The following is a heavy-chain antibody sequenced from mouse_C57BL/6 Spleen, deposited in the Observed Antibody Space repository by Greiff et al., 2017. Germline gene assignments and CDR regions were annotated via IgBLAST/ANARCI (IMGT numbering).Heavy chain of an antibody. D-gene: IGHD5-1*01. CDR3: AGVPPYARDY. CDR1: GYNIKNTY. CDR2: IDPANGIT. Sequence: VQLQQSVAELVRPGASVKLSCTASGYNIKNTYMHWVKQRPEQGLEWIGGIDPANGITKYAPKFQGKATITADTSSNTGYLQLSSLTAEDTAIYDCAGVPPYARDYWGQGTSVTVSA. V-gene: IGHV14-3*01. J-gene: IGHJ4*01.